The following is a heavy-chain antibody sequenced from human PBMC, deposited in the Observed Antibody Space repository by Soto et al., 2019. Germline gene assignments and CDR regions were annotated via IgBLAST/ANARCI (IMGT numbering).Heavy chain of an antibody. D-gene: IGHD3-22*01. CDR2: VKSKNDGGTT. Sequence: GGSLRLSCAASGFTFSNAWINWVRQAPGKGLEWVGRVKSKNDGGTTDFAAPVKGRFAISRDDSKNMVYLEMNSLQTGDTAIYYCTTDSYITSIIVRFDYRGHGTLVTVSS. CDR3: TTDSYITSIIVRFDY. J-gene: IGHJ4*01. V-gene: IGHV3-15*07. CDR1: GFTFSNAW.